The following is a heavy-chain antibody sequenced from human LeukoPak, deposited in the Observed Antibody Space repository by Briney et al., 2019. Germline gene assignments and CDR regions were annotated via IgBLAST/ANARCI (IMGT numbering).Heavy chain of an antibody. D-gene: IGHD3-16*02. Sequence: GGSLRLSCAASGFTFSSYAMSWVRQAPGKGLEWVSAISGSGGSTYYADSVKGRFTISRDNSKNTLYLQMNSLRAEDTAVYYSANLDYYYYVWGSYRDAFDIWGQGTMVTVSS. J-gene: IGHJ3*02. CDR3: ANLDYYYYVWGSYRDAFDI. CDR1: GFTFSSYA. CDR2: ISGSGGST. V-gene: IGHV3-23*01.